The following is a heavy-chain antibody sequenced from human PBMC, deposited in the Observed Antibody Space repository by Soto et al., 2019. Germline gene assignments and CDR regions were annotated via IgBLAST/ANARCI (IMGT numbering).Heavy chain of an antibody. CDR3: AGGRYGDY. D-gene: IGHD1-1*01. CDR2: ISAHNGNT. J-gene: IGHJ4*02. CDR1: GYTFTSYG. V-gene: IGHV1-18*01. Sequence: QVHLVQSGAEVKKPGASVKVSCKASGYTFTSYGITWVRQAPGQGLERMGWISAHNGNTDYAQKLQGRVIVTRDTSTSTAYMELRSLISDDTAVYYCAGGRYGDYWGQGALVTVSS.